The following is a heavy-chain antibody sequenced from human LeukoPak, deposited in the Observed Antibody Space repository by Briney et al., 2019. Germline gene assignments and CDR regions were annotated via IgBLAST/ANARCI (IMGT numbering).Heavy chain of an antibody. Sequence: GGSLRLSCAASGFTFDNYAMNWVRQVPGKGLEWISLISWNRGTIGYADSVKGRFTISRDNANNFLYLQMNSLRAEDTALYYCARAYKDRSLAGKKEFFQHWGQGTLVTVSS. CDR1: GFTFDNYA. CDR2: ISWNRGTI. CDR3: ARAYKDRSLAGKKEFFQH. D-gene: IGHD6-19*01. V-gene: IGHV3-9*01. J-gene: IGHJ1*01.